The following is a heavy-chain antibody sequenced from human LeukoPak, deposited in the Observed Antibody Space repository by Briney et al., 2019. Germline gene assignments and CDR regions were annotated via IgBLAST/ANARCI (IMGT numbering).Heavy chain of an antibody. CDR1: GFTFSSYS. D-gene: IGHD2-2*01. CDR3: ARADRYCSSTSCYAGPDY. CDR2: ISSSSSYI. V-gene: IGHV3-21*01. J-gene: IGHJ4*02. Sequence: GGSLRLSCAASGFTFSSYSMNWVRQAPGTGLEWVSSISSSSSYIYYADSVKGRFTISRDNAKNSLYLQMNSLRAEDTAVYYCARADRYCSSTSCYAGPDYWGQGTLVTVSS.